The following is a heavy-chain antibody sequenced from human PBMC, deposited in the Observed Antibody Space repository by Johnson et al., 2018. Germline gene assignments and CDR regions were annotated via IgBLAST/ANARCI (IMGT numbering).Heavy chain of an antibody. J-gene: IGHJ3*01. CDR3: ANGGTAYYYFDAFDF. D-gene: IGHD3-22*01. Sequence: EVQLVESGGGLVQPGGSLRLSCAASGFTFSAHAMAWARQPPGKGPEWVATMSGTSGATYYADSVKGRFTISRDNSKNKLYLHLSSLRAEDTAVYYCANGGTAYYYFDAFDFWGQGTMVTVSS. CDR1: GFTFSAHA. V-gene: IGHV3-23*04. CDR2: MSGTSGAT.